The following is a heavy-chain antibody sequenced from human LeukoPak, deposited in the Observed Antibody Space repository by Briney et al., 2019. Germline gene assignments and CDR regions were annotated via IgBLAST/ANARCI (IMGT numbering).Heavy chain of an antibody. V-gene: IGHV4-34*01. CDR3: ARSAKGYYYPLRVYNWFDP. CDR2: INHSGST. CDR1: GGSFSGYY. Sequence: PSETLSLTCAVYGGSFSGYYWSWIRQPPGKGLEWIGEINHSGSTNYNPSLKSRVTISVDTSKNQFSLKLSSVTAADTAVYYCARSAKGYYYPLRVYNWFDPWGQGTLVTVSS. D-gene: IGHD3-22*01. J-gene: IGHJ5*02.